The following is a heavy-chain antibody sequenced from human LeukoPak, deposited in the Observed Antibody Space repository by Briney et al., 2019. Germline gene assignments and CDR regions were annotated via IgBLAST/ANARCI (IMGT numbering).Heavy chain of an antibody. V-gene: IGHV3-23*01. CDR2: ISGGGGST. CDR3: AKGILYYYESSGYYPGDH. CDR1: GFTFSNYA. D-gene: IGHD3-22*01. J-gene: IGHJ4*02. Sequence: GGSLRLSCAASGFTFSNYAVSWVRQAPGRGLEWVSVISGGGGSTFYSDSVKGRFTISRDNSQNTVYLQMSSLRAEDTAVYYCAKGILYYYESSGYYPGDHWGQGTLVTVSS.